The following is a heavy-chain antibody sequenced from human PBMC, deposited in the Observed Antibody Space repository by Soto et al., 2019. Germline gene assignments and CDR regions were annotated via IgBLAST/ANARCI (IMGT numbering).Heavy chain of an antibody. CDR3: ARAEFNSVWFPFDS. Sequence: PSETLSLTCTVSGGSIRSGDYYWSWVRQPPGKGLESIGYIYYSGSTYYNPSLNRRITMSVDMSKNQFSLRLTSVTAADTALYFCARAEFNSVWFPFDSWGQGAPVTVSS. CDR2: IYYSGST. D-gene: IGHD6-19*01. CDR1: GGSIRSGDYY. J-gene: IGHJ4*02. V-gene: IGHV4-30-4*01.